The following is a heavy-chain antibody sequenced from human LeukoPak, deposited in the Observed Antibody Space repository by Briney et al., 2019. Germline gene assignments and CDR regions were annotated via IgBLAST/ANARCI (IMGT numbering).Heavy chain of an antibody. CDR3: ARDYNYCSSDRCYDAFDI. CDR1: GFIFSSYN. Sequence: GGSLRLSCVASGFIFSSYNINWVRQAPGKGLEWVSSISSSSTYISYADSVKGRFTISRDNAKNSLYLQMSDLRAEDTSVYYCARDYNYCSSDRCYDAFDIWGQGTMVTVSS. D-gene: IGHD2-2*01. J-gene: IGHJ3*02. V-gene: IGHV3-21*01. CDR2: ISSSSTYI.